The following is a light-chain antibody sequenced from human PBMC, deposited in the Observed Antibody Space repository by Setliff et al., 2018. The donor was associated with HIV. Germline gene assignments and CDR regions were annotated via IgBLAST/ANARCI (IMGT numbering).Light chain of an antibody. Sequence: QSVLTQPRSVSGSRGQSITFSCTGTSSDIGAYDYVSWYQQHPGKAPKLMIYEVIKRPSGVSNRFSGSKSGNTASLTISGLQAEDEADYYCCSYVGSNTLVFGGGTKVTV. CDR3: CSYVGSNTLV. V-gene: IGLV2-11*01. CDR1: SSDIGAYDY. CDR2: EVI. J-gene: IGLJ2*01.